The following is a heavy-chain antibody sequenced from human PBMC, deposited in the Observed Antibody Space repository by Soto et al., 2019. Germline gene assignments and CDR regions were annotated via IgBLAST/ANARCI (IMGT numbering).Heavy chain of an antibody. CDR2: IYYSGST. Sequence: SETLSLTCTVSGGSVSSTSHFWSWIRQPPGEGLEWIGYIYYSGSTNYNPSLKSRVSMSVDTSKSQFSLKLTSVTAADTAVYYCARDRYSNSPFFDYWGQGALVTVSS. CDR1: GGSVSSTSHF. D-gene: IGHD6-6*01. V-gene: IGHV4-61*01. J-gene: IGHJ4*02. CDR3: ARDRYSNSPFFDY.